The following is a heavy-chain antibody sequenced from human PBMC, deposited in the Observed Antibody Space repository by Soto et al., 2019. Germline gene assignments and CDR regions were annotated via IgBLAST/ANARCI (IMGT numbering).Heavy chain of an antibody. V-gene: IGHV3-7*04. Sequence: AGGSLRLSCAASGFTFSSHWMSWVRQAPGKGLEWVANIKQDGSEKYYVDSVKGRFTISRDNAKNSLYLQINSLRVEDTAVYYCTRGAGIGDYWGQGTLVTVSS. J-gene: IGHJ4*02. CDR1: GFTFSSHW. CDR3: TRGAGIGDY. D-gene: IGHD3-10*01. CDR2: IKQDGSEK.